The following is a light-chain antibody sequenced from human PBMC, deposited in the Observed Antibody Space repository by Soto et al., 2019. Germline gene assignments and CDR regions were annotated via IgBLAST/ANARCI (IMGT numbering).Light chain of an antibody. CDR2: GAS. CDR3: QQYGSSPLT. J-gene: IGKJ4*01. V-gene: IGKV3-20*01. Sequence: EIVLTQSPGTLSLSPGERATLSCRARQSVSSSYLAWYQQKPGQAPRLLIYGASSRATGIPDRFSGSGSGTDSTLTISRLEPEDFAVYYCQQYGSSPLTFGGGTKVDIK. CDR1: QSVSSSY.